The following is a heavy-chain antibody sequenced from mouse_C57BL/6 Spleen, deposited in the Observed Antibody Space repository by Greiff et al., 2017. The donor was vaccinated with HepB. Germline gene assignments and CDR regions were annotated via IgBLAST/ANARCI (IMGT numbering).Heavy chain of an antibody. D-gene: IGHD2-3*01. Sequence: QVQLQQSGAELVKPGASVKMSCKASGYTFTSYWITWVKQRPGQGLEWIGDIYPGSGSTNYNEKFKSKATLTVDTSSSTAYMQLSSLTSEDSAVYYCARCGDGPPYYFDYWGQGTTLTVSS. J-gene: IGHJ2*01. V-gene: IGHV1-55*01. CDR1: GYTFTSYW. CDR2: IYPGSGST. CDR3: ARCGDGPPYYFDY.